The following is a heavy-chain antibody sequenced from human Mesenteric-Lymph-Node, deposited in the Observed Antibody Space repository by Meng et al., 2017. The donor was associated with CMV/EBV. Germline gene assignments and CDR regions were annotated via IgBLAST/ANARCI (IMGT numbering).Heavy chain of an antibody. CDR3: AREVKGPIDY. J-gene: IGHJ4*02. V-gene: IGHV3-53*01. D-gene: IGHD4-23*01. CDR2: IYSGGST. Sequence: GESLKISCAASGFTVSSNYMSWVRQAPGKGLEWVSVIYSGGSTYYADSVKGRFTISRDNSKNTLYLQMNSLRAEDTAVYYRAREVKGPIDYWGQGTLVTVSS. CDR1: GFTVSSNY.